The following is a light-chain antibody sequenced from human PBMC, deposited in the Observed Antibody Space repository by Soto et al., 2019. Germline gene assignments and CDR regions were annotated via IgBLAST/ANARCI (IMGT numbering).Light chain of an antibody. CDR1: SGSIASNY. Sequence: NFMLTQPHSVSESPGKTVTISCTRSSGSIASNYVQWYQQRPGSAPTTVIYEDTQRPSGVPDRFSGSIDSSSNSASLTISGLKTEDEADYCCQSYDSSNVVFGGGTKLTVL. CDR2: EDT. J-gene: IGLJ2*01. V-gene: IGLV6-57*04. CDR3: QSYDSSNVV.